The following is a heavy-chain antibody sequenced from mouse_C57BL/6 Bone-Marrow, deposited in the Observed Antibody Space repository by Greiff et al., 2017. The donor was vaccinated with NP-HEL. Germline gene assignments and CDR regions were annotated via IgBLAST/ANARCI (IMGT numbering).Heavy chain of an antibody. J-gene: IGHJ3*01. CDR1: GYAFTNYL. CDR3: ARWGVMSIWLLPFAY. V-gene: IGHV1-54*01. D-gene: IGHD2-3*01. CDR2: INPGSGGT. Sequence: QVQLKESGAELVRPGTSVKVSCKASGYAFTNYLIEWVKQRPGQGLEWIGVINPGSGGTNYNEKFKGKATLTADKSSSTAYMQLSSLTSEDSAVYFCARWGVMSIWLLPFAYWGQGTLVTVSA.